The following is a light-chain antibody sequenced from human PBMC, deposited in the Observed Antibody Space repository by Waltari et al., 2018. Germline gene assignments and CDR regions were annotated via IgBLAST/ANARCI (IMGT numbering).Light chain of an antibody. CDR1: SSDVGGYNY. J-gene: IGLJ2*01. CDR3: SSYTTTSVV. CDR2: DVS. Sequence: QSALTQPASVSGSPGQSIPISCTGTSSDVGGYNYFSWYQQHPGNAPKLMIYDVSNRPSGVSDRFSGSKSGNTASLTISGLQAADEADYYCSSYTTTSVVFGGGTKLTVL. V-gene: IGLV2-14*03.